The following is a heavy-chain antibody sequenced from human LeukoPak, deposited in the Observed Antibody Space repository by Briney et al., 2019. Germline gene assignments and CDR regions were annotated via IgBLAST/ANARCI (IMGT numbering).Heavy chain of an antibody. CDR3: ARSPHILTGENFDY. CDR1: GYTFTSYD. J-gene: IGHJ4*02. Sequence: GASVKVSCKASGYTFTSYDINWVRQATGQGLEWMGWMNPNSGNTGYAQKFQGRVTITRNTSISTAYMELSSLRSEDTAVHYCARSPHILTGENFDYWGQGTLVTVSS. V-gene: IGHV1-8*03. D-gene: IGHD3-9*01. CDR2: MNPNSGNT.